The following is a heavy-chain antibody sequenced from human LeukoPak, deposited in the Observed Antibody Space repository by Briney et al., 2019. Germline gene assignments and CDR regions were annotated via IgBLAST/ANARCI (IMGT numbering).Heavy chain of an antibody. V-gene: IGHV4-38-2*02. J-gene: IGHJ3*02. CDR2: IYHSGNT. Sequence: PSETLSLTCSVTGFSISSGYYWGWIRQSPGKGLEWIGSIYHSGNTQYNPSLKSRVTISVDTSKNQFSLKLSSVTAADTAVYYCARETSIAAAGEDAFDIWGQGTMVTVSS. CDR1: GFSISSGYY. CDR3: ARETSIAAAGEDAFDI. D-gene: IGHD6-13*01.